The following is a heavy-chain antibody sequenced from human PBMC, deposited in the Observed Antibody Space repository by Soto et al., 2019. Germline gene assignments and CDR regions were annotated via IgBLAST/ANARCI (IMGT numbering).Heavy chain of an antibody. CDR2: VSAYNGNT. D-gene: IGHD3-16*01. Sequence: QVQLVQSGAEVKKPGASVKVSCKASGYTFTSYGISWVRQAPGQGLEWMGWVSAYNGNTNYEQKLQGRVSKNTDTATSNAHMEMRSLRSGHKAVDYCAIDGGAGRAKRGYFDYLGPGNLVTVS. V-gene: IGHV1-18*01. CDR3: AIDGGAGRAKRGYFDY. J-gene: IGHJ4*02. CDR1: GYTFTSYG.